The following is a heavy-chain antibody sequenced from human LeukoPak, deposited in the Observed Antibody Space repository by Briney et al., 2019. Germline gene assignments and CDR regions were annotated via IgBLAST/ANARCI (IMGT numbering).Heavy chain of an antibody. CDR1: GYTFTNYG. Sequence: ASVKVSCQASGYTFTNYGINWVRQAPGQGLEWMGWISAYNGNTNYAQKLQGRVTMTTDTYTSTAYMELRSLRSDDTVVYYCARAQGPGINYTNYYYIHVWSKGTTVTVSS. CDR3: ARAQGPGINYTNYYYIHV. V-gene: IGHV1-18*01. D-gene: IGHD2-2*02. J-gene: IGHJ6*03. CDR2: ISAYNGNT.